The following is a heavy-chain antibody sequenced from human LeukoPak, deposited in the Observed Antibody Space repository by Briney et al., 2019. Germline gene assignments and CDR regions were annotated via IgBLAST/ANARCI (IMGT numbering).Heavy chain of an antibody. J-gene: IGHJ4*02. D-gene: IGHD3-22*01. CDR2: ISSSGSTI. V-gene: IGHV3-11*01. CDR1: GFTFGDYY. Sequence: GWCLRLSCAASGFTFGDYYMSWFRQAPGKGLEWVSYISSSGSTIYYADSVKGRFTISRDNAKNSLYLQMNSLRAEDTAVYYCARWGDSSGYDYWGQGTLVTVSS. CDR3: ARWGDSSGYDY.